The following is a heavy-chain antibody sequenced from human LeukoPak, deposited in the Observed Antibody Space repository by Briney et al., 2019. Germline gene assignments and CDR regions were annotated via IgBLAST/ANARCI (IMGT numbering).Heavy chain of an antibody. CDR3: ARDQTYSGSGIYTYFDY. CDR2: IYYSGST. D-gene: IGHD3-10*01. J-gene: IGHJ4*02. Sequence: PSETLSLTCTVSGGSINSYYWSWIRQPPGKGLEWIGYIYYSGSTNYNPSLKSRVAISVDTSKNQFSLKLSSVTAADTAVYYCARDQTYSGSGIYTYFDYWGQGILVTVST. V-gene: IGHV4-59*12. CDR1: GGSINSYY.